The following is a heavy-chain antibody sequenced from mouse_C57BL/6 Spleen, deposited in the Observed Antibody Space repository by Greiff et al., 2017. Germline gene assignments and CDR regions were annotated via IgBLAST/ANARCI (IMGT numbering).Heavy chain of an antibody. CDR3: VGDDYPYYYAMDY. Sequence: VMLVESGPGLVQPSQSLSITCTVSGFSLTSYGVHWVRQSPGKGLEWLGVIWSGGSTDYNAAFISRLSISKDNSKSQVFFKMNSLQADDTAIYYCVGDDYPYYYAMDYWGQGTSVTVSS. J-gene: IGHJ4*01. D-gene: IGHD2-4*01. CDR1: GFSLTSYG. V-gene: IGHV2-2*01. CDR2: IWSGGST.